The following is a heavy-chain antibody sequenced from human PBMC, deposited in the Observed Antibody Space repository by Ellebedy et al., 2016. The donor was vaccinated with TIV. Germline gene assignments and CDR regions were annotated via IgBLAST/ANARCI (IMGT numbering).Heavy chain of an antibody. J-gene: IGHJ4*02. CDR3: AKDLGGDCE. Sequence: GESLKISXAASGFTFSSYAMSWVRQAPGKGLEWVSAISGSGGSTYYADSVKGRFTISRDNSKNTLYLQMNSLRAEDTAVYYCAKDLGGDCEWGQGTLVTVSS. CDR1: GFTFSSYA. CDR2: ISGSGGST. V-gene: IGHV3-23*01. D-gene: IGHD2-21*02.